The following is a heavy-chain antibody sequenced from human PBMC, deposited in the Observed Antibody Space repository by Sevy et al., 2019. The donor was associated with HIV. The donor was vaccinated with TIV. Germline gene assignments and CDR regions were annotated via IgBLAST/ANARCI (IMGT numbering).Heavy chain of an antibody. D-gene: IGHD5-18*01. CDR2: IGTAGDT. CDR3: ARGMGHSYGPPAGGFDP. J-gene: IGHJ5*02. V-gene: IGHV3-13*01. CDR1: GFTFSEYD. Sequence: GGSRRLSCVVSGFTFSEYDMHWVRQGAGKGLEWVSGIGTAGDTYYPGSVKGRFTISRENAENSLYLQVSSLRAGDTAVYYCARGMGHSYGPPAGGFDPWGQGTLVTVSS.